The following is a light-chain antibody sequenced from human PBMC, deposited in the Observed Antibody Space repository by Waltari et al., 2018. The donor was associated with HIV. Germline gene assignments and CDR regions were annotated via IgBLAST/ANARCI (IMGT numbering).Light chain of an antibody. CDR3: SSYTSSRTVV. CDR1: SSDGGRYNS. CDR2: DVS. J-gene: IGLJ2*01. V-gene: IGLV2-14*03. Sequence: QSALTQPASVSGSPGQSITLSCTGASSDGGRYNSVSWYQHHPGKAPKLIIYDVSNRPSGVSNRFSGSKSGTTASLTISGLQAEDEADYYCSSYTSSRTVVFGGGTKLTVL.